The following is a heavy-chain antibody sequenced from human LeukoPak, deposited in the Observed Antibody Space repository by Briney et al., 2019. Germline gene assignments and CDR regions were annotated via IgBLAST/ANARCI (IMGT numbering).Heavy chain of an antibody. V-gene: IGHV3-9*01. CDR2: ISWNSGSI. Sequence: GRSLRLSCAAYGFTFDDYAMHWVRQAPGKGLEWVSGISWNSGSIGYADSVKGRFTISRDNAKNSLYLQMNSLRAEDTALYYCAKAASGSYYFDYWGQGTLVTVSS. D-gene: IGHD1-26*01. J-gene: IGHJ4*02. CDR3: AKAASGSYYFDY. CDR1: GFTFDDYA.